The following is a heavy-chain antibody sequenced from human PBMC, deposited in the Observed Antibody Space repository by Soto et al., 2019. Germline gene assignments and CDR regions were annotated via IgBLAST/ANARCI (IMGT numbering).Heavy chain of an antibody. CDR3: ARRGSGSYYDY. J-gene: IGHJ4*02. D-gene: IGHD1-26*01. V-gene: IGHV3-23*01. Sequence: VQLLESGGGLEQPGGSLRLSCAASGFTFSSYAMNWVRQAPGKGLEWVSVISGSGDITYYADSGKGRFTISRDNSKNTLYLQMNSLRAEDTAVYYCARRGSGSYYDYWGQGTLVTVSS. CDR1: GFTFSSYA. CDR2: ISGSGDIT.